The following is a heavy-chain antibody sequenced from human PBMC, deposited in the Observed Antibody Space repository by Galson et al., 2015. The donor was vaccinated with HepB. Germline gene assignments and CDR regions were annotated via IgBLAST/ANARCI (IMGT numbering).Heavy chain of an antibody. Sequence: SLRLSCAASGFTVSSNYMSWVRQAPGKGLEWVSVIYSGGSTYYADSVKGLFNISRDNSKNTLYLQMNSLRAEDTAVYYCARLYVYLYFDLWGRGTLVTVSS. V-gene: IGHV3-53*01. J-gene: IGHJ2*01. CDR3: ARLYVYLYFDL. D-gene: IGHD2-8*01. CDR2: IYSGGST. CDR1: GFTVSSNY.